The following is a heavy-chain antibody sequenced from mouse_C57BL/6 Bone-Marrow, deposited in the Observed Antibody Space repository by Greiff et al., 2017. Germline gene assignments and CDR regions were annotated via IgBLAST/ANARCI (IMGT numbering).Heavy chain of an antibody. J-gene: IGHJ2*01. V-gene: IGHV1-15*01. D-gene: IGHD2-4*01. Sequence: QVQLQQSGAELVRPGASVTLTCKASGYTFTDYEMHWVKQTPVHGLEWIGAIDPETGGTAYNQKFKGKAILTADKSSSTAYMELRSLTSEDSAVYYCTRWGYDYDVWGQGTTLTVSS. CDR2: IDPETGGT. CDR1: GYTFTDYE. CDR3: TRWGYDYDV.